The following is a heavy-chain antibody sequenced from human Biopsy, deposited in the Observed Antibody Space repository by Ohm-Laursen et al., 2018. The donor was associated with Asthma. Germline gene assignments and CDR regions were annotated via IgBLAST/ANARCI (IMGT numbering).Heavy chain of an antibody. D-gene: IGHD3-22*01. CDR1: GFAVRRDH. Sequence: SPRLSCAALGFAVRRDHMFLVRQAPGKGLEWGSVIYSGGTSHTADSVRGRFTISRDYSKNTLYLQMHSLRVEDTAVYYCARGDSSNWSHYYFDYWGQGTLVTVSS. CDR3: ARGDSSNWSHYYFDY. J-gene: IGHJ4*02. V-gene: IGHV3-53*01. CDR2: IYSGGTS.